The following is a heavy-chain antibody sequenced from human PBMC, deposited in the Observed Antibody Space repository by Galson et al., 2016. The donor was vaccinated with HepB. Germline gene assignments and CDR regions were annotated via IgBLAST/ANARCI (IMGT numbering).Heavy chain of an antibody. V-gene: IGHV4-59*12. Sequence: SETLSLTCNVSGGSISSFFWSWVRQPPGKGLEWIGYIYKTGNTNYSPSLKSRVTVSVDTSKNQFSLRLDSVTAADTAVHYCTRGTLGTAATMAFDYWGQGTLVSVSS. CDR1: GGSISSFF. CDR2: IYKTGNT. D-gene: IGHD4/OR15-4a*01. CDR3: TRGTLGTAATMAFDY. J-gene: IGHJ4*02.